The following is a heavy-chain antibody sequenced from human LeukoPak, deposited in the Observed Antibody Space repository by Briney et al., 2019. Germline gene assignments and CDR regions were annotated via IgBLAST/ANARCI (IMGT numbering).Heavy chain of an antibody. CDR3: ARDNYGSGSTHYYYYYSMDV. CDR1: GFTFSSYS. CDR2: ISSSSSYI. J-gene: IGHJ6*02. Sequence: GGSLRLSCAASGFTFSSYSMNWVRQAPGKGLEWVSSISSSSSYIYYADSVKGRFTISRDNAKNSLYLQMNSLRAEDTAVYYCARDNYGSGSTHYYYYYSMDVWGQGTTVTVSS. D-gene: IGHD3-10*01. V-gene: IGHV3-21*01.